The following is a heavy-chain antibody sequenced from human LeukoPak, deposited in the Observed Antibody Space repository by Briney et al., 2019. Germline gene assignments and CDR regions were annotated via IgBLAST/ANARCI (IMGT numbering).Heavy chain of an antibody. CDR3: ARDTMKGTSAFDI. J-gene: IGHJ3*02. CDR2: ISSSSSYI. Sequence: GGSLRLACAASGCTVSDYYINWVRQAPGKGLEWVSSISSSSSYIYYADSVKGRFTISRDNAKNSLYLQMNSLRAEDTAVYYCARDTMKGTSAFDIWGQGTMVTVSS. V-gene: IGHV3-21*01. D-gene: IGHD3-22*01. CDR1: GCTVSDYY.